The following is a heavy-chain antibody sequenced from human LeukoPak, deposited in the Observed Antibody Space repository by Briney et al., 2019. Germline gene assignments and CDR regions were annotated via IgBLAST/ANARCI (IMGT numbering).Heavy chain of an antibody. CDR3: ASNPYYYYYMVV. V-gene: IGHV3-48*03. CDR2: ISSSGSTI. J-gene: IGHJ6*03. Sequence: PGGSLSLSCAASGFTFSSYEMNWVRQAPGKGLEWVSYISSSGSTIYYADSVKGRFTISRDNAKNSLYLQMNSLRAEDTAVYYCASNPYYYYYMVVWGKGTTVTVSS. CDR1: GFTFSSYE.